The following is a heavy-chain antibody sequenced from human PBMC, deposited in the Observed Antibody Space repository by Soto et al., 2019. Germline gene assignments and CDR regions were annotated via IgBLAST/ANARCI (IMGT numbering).Heavy chain of an antibody. D-gene: IGHD2-2*01. Sequence: GASVKVSCKASGYTFSSYAIHWVRQAPGQRLEWMGWINGGNGNTRYSQNLQGRVTFTRDTSARTTYMELGGLRAEDNDVYYSAIEIPAVRNANWFGYWGQGWLVRVSS. J-gene: IGHJ5*01. CDR1: GYTFSSYA. CDR2: INGGNGNT. V-gene: IGHV1-3*01. CDR3: AIEIPAVRNANWFGY.